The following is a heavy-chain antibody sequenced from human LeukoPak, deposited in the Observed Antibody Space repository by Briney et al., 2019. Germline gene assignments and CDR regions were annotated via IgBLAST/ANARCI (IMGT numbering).Heavy chain of an antibody. CDR3: ARGDRDGYNWWYFDY. CDR1: GYTFTGYY. J-gene: IGHJ4*02. V-gene: IGHV1-2*02. Sequence: ASVKVSCKASGYTFTGYYMHWVRQAPGQGLEWMGWINPNSGGTNYAQKFQGRVTMTTDTHTSTAYMELRSLRSDDTAVYYCARGDRDGYNWWYFDYWGQGTLVTVSS. D-gene: IGHD5-24*01. CDR2: INPNSGGT.